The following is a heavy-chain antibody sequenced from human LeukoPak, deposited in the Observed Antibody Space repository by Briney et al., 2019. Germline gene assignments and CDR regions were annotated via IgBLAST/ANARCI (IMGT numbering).Heavy chain of an antibody. CDR1: GDSISSSYYY. CDR3: ARWGSSPMWFTTVNNWFDP. Sequence: SETLSLTCTVSGDSISSSYYYWSWIRQPPGKGLEWIGYIYYSGSTNYNPSLKSRVTISVDTSKNQFSLKLSSVTAADTAVYYCARWGSSPMWFTTVNNWFDPWGQGTLVTVSS. D-gene: IGHD4-11*01. J-gene: IGHJ5*02. CDR2: IYYSGST. V-gene: IGHV4-61*01.